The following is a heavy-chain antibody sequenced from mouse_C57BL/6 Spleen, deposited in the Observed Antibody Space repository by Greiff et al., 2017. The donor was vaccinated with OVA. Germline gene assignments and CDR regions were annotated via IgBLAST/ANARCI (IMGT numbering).Heavy chain of an antibody. J-gene: IGHJ1*03. CDR1: GFTFSDYY. CDR2: ISNGGGST. CDR3: ARQGWDWYFDV. D-gene: IGHD3-3*01. V-gene: IGHV5-12*01. Sequence: EVKLEESGGGLVQPGGSLKLSCAASGFTFSDYYMYWVRQTPEKRLEWVAYISNGGGSTYYPDTVKGRFTISRDNAKNTLYLQMSRLKSEDTAMYYCARQGWDWYFDVWGTGTTVTVSS.